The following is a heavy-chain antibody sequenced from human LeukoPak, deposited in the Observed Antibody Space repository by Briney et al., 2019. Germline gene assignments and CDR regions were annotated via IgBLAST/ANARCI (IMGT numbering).Heavy chain of an antibody. CDR2: ISSSSSYI. CDR1: GFTFSSYS. Sequence: KTGGSLRLSCAASGFTFSSYSMNWARQAPGKGLEWVSSISSSSSYIYYADSVKGRFTISRDNAKNSLYLQMNSLRAEDTAVYYCARDYDPDTHIVVVIAYWGQGTLVTVSS. V-gene: IGHV3-21*01. J-gene: IGHJ4*02. D-gene: IGHD2-21*01. CDR3: ARDYDPDTHIVVVIAY.